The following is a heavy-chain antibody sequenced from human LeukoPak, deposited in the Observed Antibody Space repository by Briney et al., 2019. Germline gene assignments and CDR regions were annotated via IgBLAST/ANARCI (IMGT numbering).Heavy chain of an antibody. CDR1: GFTFSSYS. CDR3: AKDSITIFGVVISGIWFDP. J-gene: IGHJ5*02. D-gene: IGHD3-3*01. Sequence: GGSLRPSCAASGFTFSSYSMNWVRQAPGKGLEWVSSISSSSSYIYYADSVKGRFTISRDNSKNTLYLQMNSLRAEDTAVYYCAKDSITIFGVVISGIWFDPWGQGTLVTVSS. V-gene: IGHV3-21*04. CDR2: ISSSSSYI.